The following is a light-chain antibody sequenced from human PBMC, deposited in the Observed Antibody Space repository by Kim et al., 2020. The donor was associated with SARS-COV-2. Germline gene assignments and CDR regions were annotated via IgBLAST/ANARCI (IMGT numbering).Light chain of an antibody. CDR1: SSASGGYNF. CDR2: GVS. CDR3: TSYTSTITWV. J-gene: IGLJ3*02. V-gene: IGLV2-14*03. Sequence: GQSLTSSCTVTSSASGGYNFVSWCQQHPDTAPKLMIYGVSKRPSGVSNRFSGSKSGNTASLTISGLQAEDEADYYCTSYTSTITWVFGGGTQLTVL.